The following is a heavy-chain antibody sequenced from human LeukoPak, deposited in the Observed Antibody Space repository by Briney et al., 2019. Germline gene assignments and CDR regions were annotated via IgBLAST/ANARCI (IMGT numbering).Heavy chain of an antibody. CDR1: GGSISSYY. Sequence: SETLSLTCTVSGGSISSYYWSWIRQPPGKGLEWIGYTYYSGSTNYNPSLKSRVTISVDTSKNQFSLKLSSVTAADTAVYYCARQRKWELLTFDYWGQGTLVTVSS. J-gene: IGHJ4*02. D-gene: IGHD1-26*01. V-gene: IGHV4-59*01. CDR2: TYYSGST. CDR3: ARQRKWELLTFDY.